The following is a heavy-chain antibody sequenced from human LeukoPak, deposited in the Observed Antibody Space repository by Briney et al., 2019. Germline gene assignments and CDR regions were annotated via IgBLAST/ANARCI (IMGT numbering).Heavy chain of an antibody. CDR2: INPGSGAT. D-gene: IGHD6-6*01. CDR1: GGTFSSYA. CDR3: ASQLVDFFDY. V-gene: IGHV1-2*02. Sequence: ASVKVSCKASGGTFSSYAISWVRQAPGQGLEWMGWINPGSGATNYTQKFQGRFTMTMETSIGTAYMELSSLRSDDTAVYYCASQLVDFFDYWGQGTLVTVSS. J-gene: IGHJ4*02.